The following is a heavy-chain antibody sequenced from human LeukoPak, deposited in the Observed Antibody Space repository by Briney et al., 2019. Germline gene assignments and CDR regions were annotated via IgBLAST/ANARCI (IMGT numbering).Heavy chain of an antibody. Sequence: SETLSLTCSVSGGSMSSYYWSWIRQSPGKGLEWIGYIYHSGSTDYNSSLKSRVTISEDTSKKQFSLKVRSVTAADTAVYYCARGFRGESFDYWGQGTMVTVSS. J-gene: IGHJ4*02. CDR1: GGSMSSYY. D-gene: IGHD2-21*01. CDR2: IYHSGST. V-gene: IGHV4-59*12. CDR3: ARGFRGESFDY.